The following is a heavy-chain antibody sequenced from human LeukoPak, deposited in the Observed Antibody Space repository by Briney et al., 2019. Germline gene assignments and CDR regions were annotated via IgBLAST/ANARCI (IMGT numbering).Heavy chain of an antibody. CDR3: ARDIGTSCFDY. CDR1: GVSISSGGYY. Sequence: SQTLSLTCTVSGVSISSGGYYWSWIRQHPGKGLERIVYIYYSGSPYYNPSLKSRVTISVETSKNQFSLQLSSVPAADTAVYYCARDIGTSCFDYWGQGTLVTVSS. J-gene: IGHJ4*02. CDR2: IYYSGSP. V-gene: IGHV4-31*03. D-gene: IGHD2-2*01.